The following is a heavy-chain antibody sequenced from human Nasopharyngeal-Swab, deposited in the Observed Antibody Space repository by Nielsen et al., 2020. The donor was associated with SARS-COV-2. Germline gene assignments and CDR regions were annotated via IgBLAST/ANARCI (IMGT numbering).Heavy chain of an antibody. D-gene: IGHD3-10*01. CDR1: GFTFSSYE. Sequence: GESLKISCAASGFTFSSYEMNWVRQAPGKGLEWVSYISSSGSNIYYADSVKGRFTISRDNAKNSLYLQMNSLRAEDTAVYYCARVEYGLIKVQRYWGQGTLVTVSS. CDR3: ARVEYGLIKVQRY. V-gene: IGHV3-48*03. J-gene: IGHJ4*02. CDR2: ISSSGSNI.